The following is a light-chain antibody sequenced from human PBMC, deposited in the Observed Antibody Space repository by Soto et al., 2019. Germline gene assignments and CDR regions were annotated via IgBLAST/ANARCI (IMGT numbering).Light chain of an antibody. J-gene: IGLJ2*01. V-gene: IGLV2-23*01. CDR2: EGS. CDR3: CSYAGGTTLV. Sequence: QSALTQPASVSGSPGQSITISCAGTSSDVGSFNLVSWYQQYPGKAPKLMIYEGSKRPSGVSNRFSGSKSDNTASLTISGLQAEDEADYYCCSYAGGTTLVFGGGTQLTVL. CDR1: SSDVGSFNL.